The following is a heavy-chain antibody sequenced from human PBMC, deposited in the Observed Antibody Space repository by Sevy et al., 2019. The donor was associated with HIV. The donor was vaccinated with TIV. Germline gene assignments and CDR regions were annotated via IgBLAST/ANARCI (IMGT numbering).Heavy chain of an antibody. D-gene: IGHD2-15*01. J-gene: IGHJ6*03. CDR1: GFTVGSTY. CDR3: AREATRYCSGGDCSRRNYYFYMDI. CDR2: IYSGGNT. Sequence: GGSLRLSCAASGFTVGSTYMSWVRQAPGKGLEWVSIIYSGGNTYYADSVKGRFIISRDDSRNTMYIQMNSLRGEDKAVYLCAREATRYCSGGDCSRRNYYFYMDIWGKGTTVTVSS. V-gene: IGHV3-66*02.